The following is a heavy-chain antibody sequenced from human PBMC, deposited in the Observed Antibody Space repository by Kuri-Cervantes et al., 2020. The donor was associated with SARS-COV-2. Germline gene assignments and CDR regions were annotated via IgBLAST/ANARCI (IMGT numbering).Heavy chain of an antibody. D-gene: IGHD3-3*01. CDR3: ARGGFELRFLEWSIDAFDI. CDR1: GGSFSGYY. CDR2: INHSGST. Sequence: SETLSLTCAVYGGSFSGYYWSWIRQPPGKGLEWIGEINHSGSTNYNPSLKSRVTISVDTSKNQFSLKLSSVTAADTAVYYCARGGFELRFLEWSIDAFDIWGQGTMVTVSS. J-gene: IGHJ3*02. V-gene: IGHV4-34*01.